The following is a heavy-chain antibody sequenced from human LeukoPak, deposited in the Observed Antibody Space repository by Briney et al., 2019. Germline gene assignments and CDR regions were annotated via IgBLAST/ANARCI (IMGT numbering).Heavy chain of an antibody. D-gene: IGHD3-22*01. Sequence: SETLSLTCTVSGGSMSNYYWSWIRQPAGKGLEWIGRIYTSGSTNYNPSLKSRVTMSIDTPKNQFSLKLRSVTAADTAVYYCARGGWNKFDYWGQGTLVTVSS. J-gene: IGHJ4*02. CDR1: GGSMSNYY. CDR3: ARGGWNKFDY. CDR2: IYTSGST. V-gene: IGHV4-4*07.